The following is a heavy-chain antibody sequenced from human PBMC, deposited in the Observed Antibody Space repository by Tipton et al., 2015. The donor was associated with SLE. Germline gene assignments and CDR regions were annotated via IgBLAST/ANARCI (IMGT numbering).Heavy chain of an antibody. Sequence: TLSLTCSVSGGSINVYYWSWVRQPPGKGLEGIGNVSYSGSTNYNPSLQSRVTISVDTAKNQFSLQLRSVTAADTAVYYWARLPDDFDHWGQGALVTVSS. CDR3: ARLPDDFDH. CDR1: GGSINVYY. D-gene: IGHD1-14*01. V-gene: IGHV4-59*01. CDR2: VSYSGST. J-gene: IGHJ4*02.